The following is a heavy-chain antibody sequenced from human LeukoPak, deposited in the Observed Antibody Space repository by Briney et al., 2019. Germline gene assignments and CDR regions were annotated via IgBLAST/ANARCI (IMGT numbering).Heavy chain of an antibody. D-gene: IGHD2-15*01. CDR1: GFTFSSYW. Sequence: GGSPRLSCAASGFTFSSYWMHWVRQAPGKGLVWVSRINSDGVSTNYADSVKGRFTISRDNAKNTLYLQMNSLRVEDTAVYYCATERGRYCTGGSCQPTYYFDYWGQGTLVTVSS. J-gene: IGHJ4*02. CDR2: INSDGVST. V-gene: IGHV3-74*01. CDR3: ATERGRYCTGGSCQPTYYFDY.